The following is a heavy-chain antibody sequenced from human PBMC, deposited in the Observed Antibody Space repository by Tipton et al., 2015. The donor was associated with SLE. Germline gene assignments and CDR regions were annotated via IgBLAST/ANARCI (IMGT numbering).Heavy chain of an antibody. CDR2: IYYSGST. CDR3: ARGVVGQWLVGGYFQH. CDR1: GGSISSSSYY. D-gene: IGHD6-19*01. Sequence: TLSLTCTVSGGSISSSSYYWSWIRQPPGKGLEWIGYIYYSGSTNYNPSLKSRVTISVDTSKNQFSLKLSSVTVADTAVYYCARGVVGQWLVGGYFQHWGQGTLVTVSS. V-gene: IGHV4-61*05. J-gene: IGHJ1*01.